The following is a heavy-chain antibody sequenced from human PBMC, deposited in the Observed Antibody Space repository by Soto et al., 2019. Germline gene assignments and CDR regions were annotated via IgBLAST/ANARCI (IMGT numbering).Heavy chain of an antibody. Sequence: EVQLVESGGGLVQPGGFLKLSCAASGFTFSGSAMHWVRQASGKGLEWVGRIRSKANSYATAYAASVKGRFTISRDDSENTAYLQMNSLTNEDTAVYYCTRRIEAATGTGGYFDLWGRGTLVTVSS. J-gene: IGHJ2*01. CDR3: TRRIEAATGTGGYFDL. CDR1: GFTFSGSA. D-gene: IGHD6-13*01. CDR2: IRSKANSYAT. V-gene: IGHV3-73*02.